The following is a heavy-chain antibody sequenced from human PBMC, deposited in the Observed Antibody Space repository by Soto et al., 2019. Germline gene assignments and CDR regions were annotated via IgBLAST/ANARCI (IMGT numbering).Heavy chain of an antibody. V-gene: IGHV5-10-1*01. CDR1: GYSCASYW. D-gene: IGHD3-22*01. CDR2: IDPSDSYT. J-gene: IGHJ4*02. CDR3: ATHTYYYDRPDY. Sequence: PGESLKMSCRGSGYSCASYWISWVRQMPGKGLEWMGRIDPSDSYTNYSPSFQGHVTISADKSISTAYLQWSSLKASDTAMYYCATHTYYYDRPDYWGQGTLVTLSS.